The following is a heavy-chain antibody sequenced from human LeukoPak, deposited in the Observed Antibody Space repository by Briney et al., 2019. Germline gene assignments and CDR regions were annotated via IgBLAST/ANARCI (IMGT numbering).Heavy chain of an antibody. CDR1: GGSISSGDYY. V-gene: IGHV4-30-4*08. J-gene: IGHJ4*02. CDR2: IYYSGST. Sequence: SQTLSLTCTVSGGSISSGDYYRSWIRQPPGKGLEWIGYIYYSGSTYYNPSLKSRVTISVDTSKNQFSLKLSSVTAADTAVYYCASQTAYYYDSSGYLDYWGQGTLVTVSS. CDR3: ASQTAYYYDSSGYLDY. D-gene: IGHD3-22*01.